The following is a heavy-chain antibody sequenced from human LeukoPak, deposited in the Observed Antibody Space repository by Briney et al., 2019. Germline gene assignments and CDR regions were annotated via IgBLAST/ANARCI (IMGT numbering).Heavy chain of an antibody. CDR1: GFTFSGFW. CDR2: INSDGSEG. D-gene: IGHD3-10*01. CDR3: ARDPELPYPRGDY. Sequence: GGSLRLSCAVSGFTFSGFWMSWSRQAPGKGLEWVASINSDGSEGYYADVVKGRFTISRDNAKNSLYLQMNSLRAEDTAVYYCARDPELPYPRGDYWGQGTLVTVSS. V-gene: IGHV3-7*03. J-gene: IGHJ4*02.